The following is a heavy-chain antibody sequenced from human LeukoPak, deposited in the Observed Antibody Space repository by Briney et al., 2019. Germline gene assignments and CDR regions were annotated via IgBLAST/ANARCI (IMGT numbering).Heavy chain of an antibody. CDR3: AKLYYYGSGTAYYMDV. Sequence: PGGSLRLSCAASGFTFSSYWMSWVRQAPGKGLEWVSAISGSGGSTYYADSVKGRFTISRDNSKNTLYLQMNSLRAEDTAVYYCAKLYYYGSGTAYYMDVWGNGTTVTISS. V-gene: IGHV3-23*01. CDR1: GFTFSSYW. D-gene: IGHD3-10*01. J-gene: IGHJ6*03. CDR2: ISGSGGST.